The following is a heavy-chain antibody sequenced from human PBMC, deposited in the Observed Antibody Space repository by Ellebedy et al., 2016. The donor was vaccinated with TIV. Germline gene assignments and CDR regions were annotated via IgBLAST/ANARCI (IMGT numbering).Heavy chain of an antibody. J-gene: IGHJ6*02. CDR3: AREAVAATVGDYYYYYGMDV. D-gene: IGHD6-19*01. Sequence: GESLKISCAASGFTFSSYSMNWVRQAPGKGLEWVSYISSSSSTIYYADSVKGRFTISRDNAKNSLYLQMNSLRAEDTAVYYCAREAVAATVGDYYYYYGMDVWGQGTTVTVSS. CDR1: GFTFSSYS. CDR2: ISSSSSTI. V-gene: IGHV3-48*04.